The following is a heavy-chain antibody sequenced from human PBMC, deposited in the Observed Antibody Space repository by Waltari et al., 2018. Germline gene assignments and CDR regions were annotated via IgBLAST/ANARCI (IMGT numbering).Heavy chain of an antibody. CDR2: IRYDGSNK. J-gene: IGHJ6*03. CDR1: GFTSSRYG. D-gene: IGHD3-3*01. Sequence: QVQLVESGGGVVQPGGSLRLSCAGSGFTSSRYGMNGVRQAPGTGLEWVAVIRYDGSNKYYADSVKGRFTISRDNSKNTLYLQMNSLRAEDTAVYYCAKAGYDFWSGYPMGFGYYYYYMDVWGKGTTVTVSS. V-gene: IGHV3-30*02. CDR3: AKAGYDFWSGYPMGFGYYYYYMDV.